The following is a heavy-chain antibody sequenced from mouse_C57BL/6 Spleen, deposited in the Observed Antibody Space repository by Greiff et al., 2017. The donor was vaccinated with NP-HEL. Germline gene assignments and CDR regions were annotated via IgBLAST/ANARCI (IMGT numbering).Heavy chain of an antibody. CDR1: GFTFSDYY. D-gene: IGHD1-1*01. J-gene: IGHJ1*03. CDR3: ARDHYYGSSWGYFDV. Sequence: EVKLVESEGGLVQPGSSMKLSCTASGFTFSDYYMAWVRQVPEKGLEWVAYINYDGSSTYYPDSLKSRFITSRDNAKNILYLQMSSLKSEDTATYYCARDHYYGSSWGYFDVWGTGTTVTVSS. CDR2: INYDGSST. V-gene: IGHV5-16*01.